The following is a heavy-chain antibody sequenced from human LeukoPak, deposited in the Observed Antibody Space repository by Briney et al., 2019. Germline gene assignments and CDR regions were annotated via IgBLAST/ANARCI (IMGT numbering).Heavy chain of an antibody. Sequence: SETLSLTCTVSGASISNYYWTWIRESPGKGLEWMGYVYYNGITNYNPSLKSRVTISLDTSKNQFSLKLTSVTAADTAVYYCARNHPKSSGFDWGQGTLVTVSS. D-gene: IGHD3-22*01. V-gene: IGHV4-59*08. CDR2: VYYNGIT. CDR3: ARNHPKSSGFD. J-gene: IGHJ4*02. CDR1: GASISNYY.